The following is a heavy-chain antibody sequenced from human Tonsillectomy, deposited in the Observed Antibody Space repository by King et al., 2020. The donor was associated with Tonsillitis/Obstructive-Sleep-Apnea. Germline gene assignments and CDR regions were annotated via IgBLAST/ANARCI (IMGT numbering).Heavy chain of an antibody. CDR1: GFIVSSNY. CDR2: IYSGGST. D-gene: IGHD6-13*01. J-gene: IGHJ3*02. CDR3: ATDARYSSNWYAAFDI. V-gene: IGHV3-53*01. Sequence: VQLVESGGGLIHPGGSLRLSCAASGFIVSSNYVSWVRQAPGKGLDWVSVIYSGGSTYYGDSAEGRFTISRDNSKNTVYLQMNSLRAEDTAVYYCATDARYSSNWYAAFDIWGQGTMVTVSS.